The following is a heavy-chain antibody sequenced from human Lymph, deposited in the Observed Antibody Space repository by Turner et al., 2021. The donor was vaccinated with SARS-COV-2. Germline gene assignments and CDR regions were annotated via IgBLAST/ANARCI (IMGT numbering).Heavy chain of an antibody. CDR1: GIIVSRNY. J-gene: IGHJ6*02. D-gene: IGHD6-13*01. CDR2: IYSGGTT. V-gene: IGHV3-53*02. CDR3: ERDLGTYGMDV. Sequence: EVQLVENGGGLIEQRGCLRLPCGASGIIVSRNYMNWVRQARGKGLEWVSVIYSGGTTYYADSVKGRFTISRDNSKNTLYLQMNSLRVEDTAVYYCERDLGTYGMDVWGQGTTVTVSS.